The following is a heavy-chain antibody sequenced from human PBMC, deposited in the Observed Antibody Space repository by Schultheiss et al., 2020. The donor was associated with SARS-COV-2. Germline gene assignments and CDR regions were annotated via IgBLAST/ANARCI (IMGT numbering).Heavy chain of an antibody. D-gene: IGHD1-26*01. CDR2: TNSDGSSI. CDR1: GFTFSNAW. CDR3: ARGWDLDY. V-gene: IGHV3-74*01. Sequence: GGSLRLSCAASGFTFSNAWMSWVRQAPGKGLEWVSRTNSDGSSISNADFVKGRFTMSRDNAKNTLYLQMNSLRAEDTAVYYCARGWDLDYWGQGILVTVSS. J-gene: IGHJ4*02.